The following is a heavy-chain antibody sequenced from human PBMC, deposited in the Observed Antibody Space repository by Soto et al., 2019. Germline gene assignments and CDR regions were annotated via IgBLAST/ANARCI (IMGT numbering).Heavy chain of an antibody. CDR3: AKGGAIVAAGTRVYLYNAMDV. D-gene: IGHD1-26*01. V-gene: IGHV1-2*02. Sequence: QVQLVQSGTEVKRPGESVKVSCKASGYTFTGYYVHWVRQAPGQGLEWMGWINPNSGDTYLAQRFQGRVTMNRDTSIGTAYMELRRLTSDDTAESYCAKGGAIVAAGTRVYLYNAMDVWGQGTTVTVSS. CDR2: INPNSGDT. CDR1: GYTFTGYY. J-gene: IGHJ6*02.